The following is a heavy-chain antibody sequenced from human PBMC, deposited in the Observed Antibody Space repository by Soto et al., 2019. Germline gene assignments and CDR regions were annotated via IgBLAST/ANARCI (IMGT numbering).Heavy chain of an antibody. V-gene: IGHV3-48*01. CDR3: ARAPNDLYYYYMDV. J-gene: IGHJ6*03. Sequence: GGSLRLSCAASGFTFSSYSMNWVRQAPGKGLEWVSYISSSSSTIYYADSVKGRFTISRDNAKNSLYLQMNSLRAEDNAVYYCARAPNDLYYYYMDVWGKGTTVTVSS. D-gene: IGHD3-16*01. CDR2: ISSSSSTI. CDR1: GFTFSSYS.